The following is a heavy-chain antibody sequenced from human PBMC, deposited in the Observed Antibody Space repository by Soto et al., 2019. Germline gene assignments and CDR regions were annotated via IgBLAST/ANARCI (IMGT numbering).Heavy chain of an antibody. D-gene: IGHD2-2*01. CDR3: ARRVPPAGYDYGLDV. V-gene: IGHV1-69*12. J-gene: IGHJ6*02. CDR1: GGTFSSYA. Sequence: QVQLVQSGAEVKKPGSSVKVSCKASGGTFSSYAISWVRQAPGQGLEWMGGIIPIFGTANYAQKFQGRVTMTADDGRSTAYMGRSSLRSEETAVSYCARRVPPAGYDYGLDVWGQGTTVTVSS. CDR2: IIPIFGTA.